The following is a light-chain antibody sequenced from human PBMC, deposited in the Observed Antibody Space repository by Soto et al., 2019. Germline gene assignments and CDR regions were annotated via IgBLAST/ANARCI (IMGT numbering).Light chain of an antibody. V-gene: IGKV3D-15*01. J-gene: IGKJ5*01. CDR1: QSVRSN. CDR3: QQYNNWPPIP. CDR2: DAS. Sequence: ERVRTQSPATLAVSTGERATLSCRARQSVRSNLAWYQQKPGQAPRLLIYDASTRATGIPARFSGSGSGTEFILTISSLQSEDFGVYYCQQYNNWPPIPFGQRTLLAIK.